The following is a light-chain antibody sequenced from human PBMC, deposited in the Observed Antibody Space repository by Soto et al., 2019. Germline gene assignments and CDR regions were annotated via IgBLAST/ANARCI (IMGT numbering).Light chain of an antibody. CDR2: DVS. V-gene: IGKV1-5*01. Sequence: DIQMTQSPSTLSASVGDRVTITCRASQSISDSLAWYQQKPGKAPDLLISDVSKLESGVPSRFSGSGSGTDFTLTISSLQPEDFATYYCLQDYNYPWTFGQGTKVDIK. CDR3: LQDYNYPWT. CDR1: QSISDS. J-gene: IGKJ1*01.